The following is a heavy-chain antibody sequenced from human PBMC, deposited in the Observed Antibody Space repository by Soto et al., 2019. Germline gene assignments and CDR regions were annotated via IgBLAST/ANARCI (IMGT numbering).Heavy chain of an antibody. CDR1: GFTFSNYW. V-gene: IGHV3-74*01. Sequence: GGSLRLSCAASGFTFSNYWMHWVRQAPGERLVWVSRISTDGSSTSYVDAVKGRFAISRDNAKNTLYLQMNSLRAEDTAIYYCARGTRDYGDYNVYWGQGTPVTVSS. CDR3: ARGTRDYGDYNVY. D-gene: IGHD4-17*01. J-gene: IGHJ4*02. CDR2: ISTDGSST.